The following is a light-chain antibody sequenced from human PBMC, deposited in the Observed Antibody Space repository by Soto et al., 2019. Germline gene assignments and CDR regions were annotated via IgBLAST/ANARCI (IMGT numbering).Light chain of an antibody. CDR1: QSVSSK. J-gene: IGKJ1*01. Sequence: IVMTQSPATLSVSPGERATLSCRASQSVSSKVAWYQQKPGQAPRLLIYDASTRATGIPARFSGRGSGTEFTLTISSLQSEDFAVYSCHQYHNWTFGQGTKVDIK. CDR2: DAS. CDR3: HQYHNWT. V-gene: IGKV3-15*01.